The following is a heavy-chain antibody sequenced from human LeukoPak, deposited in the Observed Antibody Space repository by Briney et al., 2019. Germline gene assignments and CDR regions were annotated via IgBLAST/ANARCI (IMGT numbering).Heavy chain of an antibody. Sequence: GGSLRLSCAASGFTFSTYAIHWVRQAPGQGLQWVAVIWFDGSNKYYADSVRGRFAISRDNSKNTVFLQMTGLRAEDTGVYYCARSDCGSSSCYYLSYCAMDVWGRGTAVTVS. CDR2: IWFDGSNK. V-gene: IGHV3-33*01. CDR1: GFTFSTYA. J-gene: IGHJ6*02. D-gene: IGHD2-2*01. CDR3: ARSDCGSSSCYYLSYCAMDV.